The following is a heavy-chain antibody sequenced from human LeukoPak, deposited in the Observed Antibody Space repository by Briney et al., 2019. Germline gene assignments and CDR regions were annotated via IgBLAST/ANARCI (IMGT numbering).Heavy chain of an antibody. CDR1: GGSVSTYA. D-gene: IGHD3-10*01. J-gene: IGHJ3*02. V-gene: IGHV1-69*01. CDR3: ARDVAYYYGSGTYDGHDAFDI. Sequence: ASVKVSCKASGGSVSTYAISWVRQAPGQGLEWMGGIIPIFGAPNHAQKFQGRVTITADESTSTAYMELSSLRSEDTAVYFCARDVAYYYGSGTYDGHDAFDIWGQGTMVTVSS. CDR2: IIPIFGAP.